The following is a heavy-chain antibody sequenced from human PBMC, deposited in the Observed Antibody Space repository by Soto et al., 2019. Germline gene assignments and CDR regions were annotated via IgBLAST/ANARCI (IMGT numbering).Heavy chain of an antibody. J-gene: IGHJ6*02. CDR3: ARDFMSHYYGMDV. Sequence: SETLSLTCTVSGGSISSGDYYWSWIRQPPGKGLEWIGYIYYSGSTYYNPSLKSRVTISVDTSKNQFSLKLSSVTAADTAVYYCARDFMSHYYGMDVWGQGTTVTVSS. CDR1: GGSISSGDYY. CDR2: IYYSGST. V-gene: IGHV4-30-4*01.